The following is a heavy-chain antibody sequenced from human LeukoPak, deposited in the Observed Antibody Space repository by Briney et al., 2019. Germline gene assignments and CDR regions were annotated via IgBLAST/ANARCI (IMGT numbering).Heavy chain of an antibody. CDR2: INPNSGGT. D-gene: IGHD2-15*01. Sequence: ASVKVSCKASGYTFTGYYMHWVRQAPGQGLEWMGWINPNSGGTNYAQKSQGRATMTRDTSISTAYMELSRLRSDDTAVYYCVGVVAATYWFDPWGQGTLVTVSS. CDR3: VGVVAATYWFDP. J-gene: IGHJ5*02. V-gene: IGHV1-2*02. CDR1: GYTFTGYY.